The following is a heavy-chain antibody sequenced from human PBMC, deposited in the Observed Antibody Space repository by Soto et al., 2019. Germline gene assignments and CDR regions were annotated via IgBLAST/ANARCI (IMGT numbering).Heavy chain of an antibody. V-gene: IGHV4-34*01. Sequence: SETLSLTCAVYGGSFSGYYWSWIRQPPGKGLEWIGEINHSGSTNYNPSLKSRVTISVDTSKNQFSLKLSSVTAADTAVYYCAVGYGDRDFDYWGQGTLVTVSS. CDR2: INHSGST. CDR3: AVGYGDRDFDY. D-gene: IGHD4-17*01. J-gene: IGHJ4*02. CDR1: GGSFSGYY.